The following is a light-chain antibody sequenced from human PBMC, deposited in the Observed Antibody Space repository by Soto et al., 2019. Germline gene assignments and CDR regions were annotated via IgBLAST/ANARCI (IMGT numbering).Light chain of an antibody. CDR3: SSYTTSNTRQIV. CDR2: DVS. CDR1: SSDVGGYNY. V-gene: IGLV2-14*01. Sequence: QSVLTQPASVSGSPGQSITISCTGTSSDVGGYNYVSWYQQHPGKAPKFMIYDVSNRPSGVSNRFSGSKSGNTASLTISGLQAEDVADYYSSSYTTSNTRQIVFGTGTKVTVL. J-gene: IGLJ1*01.